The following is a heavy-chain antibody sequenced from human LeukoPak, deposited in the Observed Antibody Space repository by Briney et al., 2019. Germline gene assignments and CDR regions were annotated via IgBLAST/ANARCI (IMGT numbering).Heavy chain of an antibody. CDR2: INPNSGGT. D-gene: IGHD1-1*01. V-gene: IGHV1-2*02. Sequence: GASVKVSCKASGYTFTGYYMHWVRQAPGQGLEWMGWINPNSGGTNYAQKFQGRVTMTRDTSISTAYMELSRLRSDDTAVYYCARPPTGTTHYYYYMDVWGKGTTVTVSS. CDR1: GYTFTGYY. CDR3: ARPPTGTTHYYYYMDV. J-gene: IGHJ6*03.